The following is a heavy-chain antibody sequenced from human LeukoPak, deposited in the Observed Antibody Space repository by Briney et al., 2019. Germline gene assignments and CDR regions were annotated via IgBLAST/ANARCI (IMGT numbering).Heavy chain of an antibody. CDR2: IGYSAGDT. CDR3: AKDDDGHHHGVDH. J-gene: IGHJ4*02. CDR1: GFTVSSYA. V-gene: IGHV3-23*01. Sequence: GGSLRLSCAASGFTVSSYAMTWVRQAPGKGLEWVPAIGYSAGDTYYADSVKGRFTISRDNSMNTLYLQMGSLRADDTALYYCAKDDDGHHHGVDHWGQGTLVTVSS. D-gene: IGHD4-17*01.